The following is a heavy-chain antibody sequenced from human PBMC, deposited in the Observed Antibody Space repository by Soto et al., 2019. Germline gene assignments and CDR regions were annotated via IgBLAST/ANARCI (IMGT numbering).Heavy chain of an antibody. J-gene: IGHJ6*02. V-gene: IGHV3-23*01. Sequence: GGSLRLSCAASGFTFSSYAMSWVRQAPGKGLEWVSAISGSGGSTYYADSVKGRFTISRDNSKNTLYLQMNSLRAEDTAVYYCAKDPKSSSITGNYGMDVWGQGTTVTVSS. CDR3: AKDPKSSSITGNYGMDV. CDR2: ISGSGGST. CDR1: GFTFSSYA. D-gene: IGHD1-20*01.